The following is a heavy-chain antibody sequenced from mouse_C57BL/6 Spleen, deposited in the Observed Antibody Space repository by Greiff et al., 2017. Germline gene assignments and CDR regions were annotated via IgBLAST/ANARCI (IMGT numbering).Heavy chain of an antibody. CDR2: IFPGGGST. CDR3: TRGTPLDY. J-gene: IGHJ2*01. Sequence: QVQLQQSGPELVKPGASVKISCKASGYTFTGYYINWVKQRPGQGLEWIGRIFPGGGSTNYNEKFKGKATLTVDKSSSTAYMLLSSLTSDDSAVYFCTRGTPLDYWGQGTTLTVSS. D-gene: IGHD3-3*01. V-gene: IGHV1-75*01. CDR1: GYTFTGYY.